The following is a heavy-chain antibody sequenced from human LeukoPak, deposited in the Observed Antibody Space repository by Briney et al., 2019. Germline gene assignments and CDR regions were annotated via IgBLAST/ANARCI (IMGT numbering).Heavy chain of an antibody. CDR3: SRDPNGDYVGAFDFQR. D-gene: IGHD4-17*01. J-gene: IGHJ1*01. Sequence: PGGSLRLSCATSGFTFSSYSMNWVRQAPGKGLEWVSYISSHSSNIYYVDSVKGRFTISRDNAKNSLYLQMNSLRAEDTAIYYCSRDPNGDYVGAFDFQRWGQGTLVTVSS. CDR2: ISSHSSNI. CDR1: GFTFSSYS. V-gene: IGHV3-48*01.